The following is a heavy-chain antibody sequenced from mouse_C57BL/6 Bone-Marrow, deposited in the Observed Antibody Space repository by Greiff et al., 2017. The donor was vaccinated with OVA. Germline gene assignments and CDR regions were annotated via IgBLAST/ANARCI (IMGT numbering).Heavy chain of an antibody. J-gene: IGHJ2*01. CDR3: TSYGNFDY. CDR1: GFNIKDDY. V-gene: IGHV14-4*01. Sequence: EVQRVESGAELVRPGASVKLSCTASGFNIKDDYMHWVKQRPEQGLAWIGWIDPENGDTEYASKFQGKATITADTSSNTAYLQLSSLTSEDTAVYYCTSYGNFDYWGQGTTLTVSS. D-gene: IGHD2-1*01. CDR2: IDPENGDT.